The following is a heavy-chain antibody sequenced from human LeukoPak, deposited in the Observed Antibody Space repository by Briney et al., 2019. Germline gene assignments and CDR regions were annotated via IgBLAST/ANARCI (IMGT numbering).Heavy chain of an antibody. CDR2: ISSSSNYI. CDR3: ARAKMFYYESGTYYHAFDI. Sequence: GGSLRLSCAASGFSFSSYSMNWVRQAPGKGLEWVSSISSSSNYIYYADSVKGRFTISRDNAKNSLYLQMNSLRAEDTAVYYCARAKMFYYESGTYYHAFDIWGQGTMATVSS. D-gene: IGHD3-22*01. V-gene: IGHV3-21*01. CDR1: GFSFSSYS. J-gene: IGHJ3*02.